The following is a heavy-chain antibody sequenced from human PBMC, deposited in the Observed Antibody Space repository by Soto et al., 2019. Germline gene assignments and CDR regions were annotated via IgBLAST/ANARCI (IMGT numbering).Heavy chain of an antibody. CDR1: GGSISSGGYY. J-gene: IGHJ4*02. V-gene: IGHV4-31*03. CDR3: ARETLIWSGYWEGYYFDY. Sequence: QVQLQESGPGLVKPSQTLSLTCTVSGGSISSGGYYWSWIRQHPGRGLEWIGYIYYSGSTYYNPSLKSRVTISVDTSKNQLSLKLSSVTAADTAVYYCARETLIWSGYWEGYYFDYWGQGTLVTVSS. CDR2: IYYSGST. D-gene: IGHD3-3*01.